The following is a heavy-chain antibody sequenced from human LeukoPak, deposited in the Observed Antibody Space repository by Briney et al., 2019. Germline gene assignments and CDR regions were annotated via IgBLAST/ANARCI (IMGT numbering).Heavy chain of an antibody. D-gene: IGHD3-22*01. CDR3: ARGSDSSGYYYAFDY. Sequence: ASVKVSCKASGYTFNSYGISWVRQAPGQGLEWMGWISAYNGNTNYAQKLQGRVTMTTDTSTSTAYMELRSLRSDDTAVYYCARGSDSSGYYYAFDYWGQGTLVTVSS. CDR1: GYTFNSYG. J-gene: IGHJ4*02. V-gene: IGHV1-18*01. CDR2: ISAYNGNT.